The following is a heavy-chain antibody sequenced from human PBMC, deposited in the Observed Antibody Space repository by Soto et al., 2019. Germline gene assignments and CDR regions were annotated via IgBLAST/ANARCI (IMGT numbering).Heavy chain of an antibody. D-gene: IGHD4-4*01. V-gene: IGHV1-69*01. Sequence: QVQLLQSGAEVRKPGSSVKVSCKASGGTIGSYAITWVRQAPGQGFEWMGGFIPIFGITNYAQRFEDRLTITADESTSTVYMELSSLTYDDTAVYYCVPLQPSTIRGRPGMDVWGQGTTITVSS. CDR2: FIPIFGIT. J-gene: IGHJ6*02. CDR1: GGTIGSYA. CDR3: VPLQPSTIRGRPGMDV.